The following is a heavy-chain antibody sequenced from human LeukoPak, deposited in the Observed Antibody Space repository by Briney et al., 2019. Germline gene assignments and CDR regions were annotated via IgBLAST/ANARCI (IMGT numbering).Heavy chain of an antibody. CDR1: GGSISSYY. CDR3: VRHGGTRVTLVEVYYFDY. Sequence: SGTLSLTCAVSGGSISSYYWSWIRQPPGKGLEWIGYIYYSGSTNYNPSLKSRVTISVDTSKNQFSLKLSSVTAADTAVYYCVRHGGTRVTLVEVYYFDYWGQGTLVTVSS. D-gene: IGHD4-11*01. J-gene: IGHJ4*02. CDR2: IYYSGST. V-gene: IGHV4-59*01.